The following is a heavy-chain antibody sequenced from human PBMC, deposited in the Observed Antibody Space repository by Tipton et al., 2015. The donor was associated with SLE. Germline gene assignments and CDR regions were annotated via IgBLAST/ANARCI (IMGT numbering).Heavy chain of an antibody. CDR2: ISYDGSIQ. J-gene: IGHJ4*02. CDR3: AREQWLQSAPFDY. CDR1: GFTFSSHI. D-gene: IGHD5-24*01. Sequence: SLRLSCATSGFTFSSHIMHWVRQTPGKGLEWVAVISYDGSIQLYGDSVKGRFTISRDNFKNTLNLQMNSLRAEDTAVYYCAREQWLQSAPFDYWGQGTLVTVSS. V-gene: IGHV3-30-3*01.